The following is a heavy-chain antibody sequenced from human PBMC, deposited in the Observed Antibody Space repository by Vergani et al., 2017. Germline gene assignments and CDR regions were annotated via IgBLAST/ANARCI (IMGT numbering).Heavy chain of an antibody. CDR1: GGTFSSYT. Sequence: QVQLVQSGAEVKKPGSSVKVSCKASGGTFSSYTISWVRQAPGQGLEWMGRIIPILGIANYAQKFQGRVTITADKSTSTAYMELSSLRSEDTAVYYCARDHRYCSGGSCYQVFDYGGEGTLVTVSS. J-gene: IGHJ4*02. CDR3: ARDHRYCSGGSCYQVFDY. D-gene: IGHD2-15*01. V-gene: IGHV1-69*08. CDR2: IIPILGIA.